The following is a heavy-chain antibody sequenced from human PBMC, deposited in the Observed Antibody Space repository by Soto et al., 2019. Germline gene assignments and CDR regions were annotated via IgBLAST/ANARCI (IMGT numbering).Heavy chain of an antibody. CDR2: ISESGDNA. V-gene: IGHV3-23*01. J-gene: IGHJ5*02. CDR1: GFPFKTYA. CDR3: AKGGYIYGLDP. Sequence: VSLPLSGAASGFPFKTYAMSWVRQAPGKGPEWVSAISESGDNAFYADSVQGRFTISRDNSYNILYLQMNSLRAEDTALYFCAKGGYIYGLDPWGQGTLVTVSS. D-gene: IGHD5-18*01.